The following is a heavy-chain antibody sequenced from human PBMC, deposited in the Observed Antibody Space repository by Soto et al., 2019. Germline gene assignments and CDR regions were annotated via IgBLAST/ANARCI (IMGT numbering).Heavy chain of an antibody. CDR3: ARLVYGDYDMDV. D-gene: IGHD4-17*01. CDR2: ISAYNGNT. CDR1: GYTFTSYG. J-gene: IGHJ6*03. Sequence: ASVKVSCKASGYTFTSYGISWVRQAPGQGLEWMGWISAYNGNTNYAHKLQGRVTLTTDTPTSTAYMELRSLRSDDTAVYYCARLVYGDYDMDVWGKGTMVTVSS. V-gene: IGHV1-18*01.